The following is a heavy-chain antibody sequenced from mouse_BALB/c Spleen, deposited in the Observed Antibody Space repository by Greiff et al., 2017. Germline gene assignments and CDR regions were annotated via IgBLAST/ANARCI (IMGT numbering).Heavy chain of an antibody. CDR3: TRRAYRYYFDY. J-gene: IGHJ2*01. CDR2: IYPGNSDT. D-gene: IGHD2-14*01. V-gene: IGHV1-5*01. CDR1: GYSFTSYW. Sequence: VHVKQSGTVLARPGASVKMSCKASGYSFTSYWMHWVKQRPGQGLEWIGAIYPGNSDTSYNQKFKGKAKLTAVTSASTAYMELSSLTNEDSAVYYCTRRAYRYYFDYWGQGTTLTVSS.